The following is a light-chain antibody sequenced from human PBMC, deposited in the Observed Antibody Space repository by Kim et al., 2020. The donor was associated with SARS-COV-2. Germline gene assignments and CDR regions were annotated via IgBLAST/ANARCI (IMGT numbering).Light chain of an antibody. Sequence: QSALTQPRSVSGSPGQSVPITCTGTSSDVGGYKYVSWYQQHPGKAPKVMIYDVTTRPSGVPDRFSGSKSGNTASLTISGLQAEDEADYYCCSYAGGPWVFGGGTQLTVL. J-gene: IGLJ3*02. CDR3: CSYAGGPWV. CDR1: SSDVGGYKY. CDR2: DVT. V-gene: IGLV2-11*01.